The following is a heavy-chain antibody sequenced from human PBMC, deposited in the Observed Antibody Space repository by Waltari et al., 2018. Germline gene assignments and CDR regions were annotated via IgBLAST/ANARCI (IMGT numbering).Heavy chain of an antibody. V-gene: IGHV3-66*02. Sequence: VQLVESGGGLVQPGGSLRLSCAASGFTVSSNYMSWVRQAPGKGLEWVSVIYSGGSTYYADSVKGRFTISRDNSKNTLYLQMNSLRAEDTAVYYCAREGTTYYYDSSGPYWGQGTLVTVSS. CDR3: AREGTTYYYDSSGPY. D-gene: IGHD3-22*01. CDR2: IYSGGST. J-gene: IGHJ4*02. CDR1: GFTVSSNY.